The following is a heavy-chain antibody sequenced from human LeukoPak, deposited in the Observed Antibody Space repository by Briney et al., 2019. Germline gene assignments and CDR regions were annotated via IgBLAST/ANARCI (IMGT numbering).Heavy chain of an antibody. CDR2: ISGSGAST. CDR3: AKDVYCSSTSCSDY. J-gene: IGHJ4*02. CDR1: GFIFSNYA. V-gene: IGHV3-23*01. D-gene: IGHD2-2*01. Sequence: GGSLRLSCAASGFIFSNYAMSWVRQAPGKELEWVSAISGSGASTYYADSVKGRFTISRDNSKNTLYLQMNSLRAEDTAVYYCAKDVYCSSTSCSDYWGQGTLVTVSS.